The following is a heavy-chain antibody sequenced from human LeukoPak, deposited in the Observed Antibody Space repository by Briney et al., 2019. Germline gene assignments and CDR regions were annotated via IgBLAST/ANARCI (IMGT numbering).Heavy chain of an antibody. CDR3: AREIRPPSGSSSVVDWFDP. CDR2: ISSSGST. Sequence: PSETLSLTCTVSGDSISSGDYYWSWIRQPAGKGLEWIGRISSSGSTNYNPSLKSRVTISVDTSKNQFSLKLSSVTAADTAVYYCAREIRPPSGSSSVVDWFDPWGQGTLVTVSS. J-gene: IGHJ5*02. D-gene: IGHD6-6*01. V-gene: IGHV4-61*02. CDR1: GDSISSGDYY.